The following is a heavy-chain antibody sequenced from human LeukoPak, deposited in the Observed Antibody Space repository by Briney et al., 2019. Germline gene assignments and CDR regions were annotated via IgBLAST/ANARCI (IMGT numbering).Heavy chain of an antibody. Sequence: GESLEISCKGSGYSFTSYWIGWVRQMPGKGLEWMGIIYPGDSDTRYSPSFQGQVTISADKSISTAYLQWSSLKASDTAMYYCASPYSSSGTAFDIWGQGTMVTVSS. CDR1: GYSFTSYW. CDR2: IYPGDSDT. J-gene: IGHJ3*02. D-gene: IGHD6-13*01. V-gene: IGHV5-51*01. CDR3: ASPYSSSGTAFDI.